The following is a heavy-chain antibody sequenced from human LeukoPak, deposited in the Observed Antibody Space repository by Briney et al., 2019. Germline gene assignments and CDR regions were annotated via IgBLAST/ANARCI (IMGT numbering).Heavy chain of an antibody. CDR3: ARGGSRVVTYGNFDY. Sequence: GASAKVSCKASGGTFSSYAISWVRQAPGQGLEWMGGIIPIFGTANYAQKFQGRVTITADESTSTAYMELSSLRSEDTAVYYCARGGSRVVTYGNFDYWGQGTLVTVSS. CDR1: GGTFSSYA. D-gene: IGHD2-21*02. V-gene: IGHV1-69*01. CDR2: IIPIFGTA. J-gene: IGHJ4*02.